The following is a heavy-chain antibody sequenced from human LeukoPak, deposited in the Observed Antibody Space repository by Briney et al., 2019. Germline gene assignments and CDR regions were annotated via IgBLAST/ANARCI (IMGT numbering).Heavy chain of an antibody. CDR2: IYYSGST. D-gene: IGHD3-9*01. V-gene: IGHV4-31*03. J-gene: IGHJ4*02. CDR1: GGSISSGGYY. Sequence: SETLSLTCTVSGGSISSGGYYWRWIRQHPGKGLEWIGYIYYSGSTYYNPSLKSRVTISVDTSKNQFSLKLSSVTAADTAVYYCARASDDILTGGSDCWGQGTLVTVSS. CDR3: ARASDDILTGGSDC.